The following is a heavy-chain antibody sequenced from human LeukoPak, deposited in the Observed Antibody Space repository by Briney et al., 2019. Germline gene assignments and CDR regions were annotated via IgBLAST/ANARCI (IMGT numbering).Heavy chain of an antibody. CDR3: ARDFDMGITPGDDFDF. CDR2: IKEDGTYT. Sequence: PGGSLRLSCAASGFSFSKYWMHWVRQTPGEGLVWVSRIKEDGTYTSYADSVKGRFTISRDNARNTVFLQMNSLRAEDTAVHYCARDFDMGITPGDDFDFWGQGTLVTVSS. CDR1: GFSFSKYW. D-gene: IGHD3-9*01. J-gene: IGHJ4*02. V-gene: IGHV3-74*01.